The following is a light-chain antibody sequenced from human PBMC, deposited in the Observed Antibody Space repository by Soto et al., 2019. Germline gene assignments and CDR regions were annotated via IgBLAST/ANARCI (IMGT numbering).Light chain of an antibody. Sequence: EFVLTQSPGPRCLFPGERAPPSCRASQRVSSSYLAWYQQKPGQAPRLLIYGASSRPTDIPARFSGSGSRTDFTLTISRLEPEDFAVYYCQQYGSSPTTFGQGTKVDIK. CDR2: GAS. CDR3: QQYGSSPTT. J-gene: IGKJ1*01. CDR1: QRVSSSY. V-gene: IGKV3-20*01.